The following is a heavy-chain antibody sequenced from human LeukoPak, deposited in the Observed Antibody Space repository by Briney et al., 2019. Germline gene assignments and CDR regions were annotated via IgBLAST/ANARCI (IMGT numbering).Heavy chain of an antibody. Sequence: ASVKVSCKASGGTFSSYAISWVRQAPGQGLEWMGRIIPIPGIPNYAQKFQGRVTITADKSTTTVYMELSSLRSEDTAVYYCARNEAVGKYYYYAMDVWGQGTTVTVS. V-gene: IGHV1-69*04. CDR1: GGTFSSYA. CDR2: IIPIPGIP. CDR3: ARNEAVGKYYYYAMDV. D-gene: IGHD6-19*01. J-gene: IGHJ6*02.